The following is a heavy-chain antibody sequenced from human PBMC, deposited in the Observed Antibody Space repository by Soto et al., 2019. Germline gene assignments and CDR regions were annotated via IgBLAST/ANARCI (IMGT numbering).Heavy chain of an antibody. CDR2: ISYDGSNK. J-gene: IGHJ4*02. CDR3: AKHLPGGKSGPFDY. D-gene: IGHD2-15*01. V-gene: IGHV3-30*18. Sequence: QVQLVESGGGVVQPGRSLRLSCAASGFTFSSYGMHWVRQAPGKGLEWAAVISYDGSNKYYADSVKGRFTISRDNSKNEVSLQMISLRAEDTAVYYWAKHLPGGKSGPFDYLGQGTLVTVSS. CDR1: GFTFSSYG.